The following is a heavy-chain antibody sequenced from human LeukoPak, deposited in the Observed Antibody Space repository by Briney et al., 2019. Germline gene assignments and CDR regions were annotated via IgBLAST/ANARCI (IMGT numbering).Heavy chain of an antibody. D-gene: IGHD2-8*01. Sequence: GGSLRLSCAASGFTFSLYEINWVRQAPGKGLEWVAVIWYDGSNKYYADSVKGRFTISRDNSKSTLEMQMNSLRAEDTALYYCVKEANGFDMWGLGTMVTVSS. CDR2: IWYDGSNK. J-gene: IGHJ3*02. CDR1: GFTFSLYE. CDR3: VKEANGFDM. V-gene: IGHV3-33*03.